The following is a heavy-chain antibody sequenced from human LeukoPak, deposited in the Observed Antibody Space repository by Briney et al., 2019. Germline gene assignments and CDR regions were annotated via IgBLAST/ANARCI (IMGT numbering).Heavy chain of an antibody. CDR1: GFSISSDYY. J-gene: IGHJ4*02. CDR3: ARLGVIGRTFDY. Sequence: KPSETLSLTCNVFGFSISSDYYWGWIRQPPGEGLEWTATIYHDGSTYYNPSLKGRVIISLDTSKNRFSLTLTYVTAADTAVYYCARLGVIGRTFDYWGQGTLVTVSS. D-gene: IGHD1-14*01. CDR2: IYHDGST. V-gene: IGHV4-38-2*02.